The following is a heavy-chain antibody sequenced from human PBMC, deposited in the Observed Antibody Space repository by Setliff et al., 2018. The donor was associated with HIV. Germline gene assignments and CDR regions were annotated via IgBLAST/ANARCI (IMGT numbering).Heavy chain of an antibody. D-gene: IGHD3-22*01. J-gene: IGHJ4*02. CDR1: DYTFTTYW. CDR3: ARHPTYFHDTSGYYIDY. CDR2: IYPDDSNI. V-gene: IGHV5-51*01. Sequence: GESLKISCKAVDYTFTTYWIGWVRQMPGEGLEWMGIIYPDDSNIRYNPSFQSQVTISADKSITTAYLEIHNLKASDTATYYCARHPTYFHDTSGYYIDYWGQGTLVTVS.